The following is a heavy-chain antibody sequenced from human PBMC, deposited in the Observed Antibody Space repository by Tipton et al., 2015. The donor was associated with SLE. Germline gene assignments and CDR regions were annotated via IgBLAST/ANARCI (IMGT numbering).Heavy chain of an antibody. D-gene: IGHD6-13*01. CDR1: GGSISSSSYY. Sequence: GLVKPSETLSLTCTVSGGSISSSSYYWGWIRQPPGKGLEWIGYIYYSGGTNYNPSLKSRVTISVDTSKNQFSLKLSSVTAADTAVYYCARVGVYSSSWYPFQYWGQGTLVTVSS. CDR2: IYYSGGT. CDR3: ARVGVYSSSWYPFQY. J-gene: IGHJ4*02. V-gene: IGHV4-61*05.